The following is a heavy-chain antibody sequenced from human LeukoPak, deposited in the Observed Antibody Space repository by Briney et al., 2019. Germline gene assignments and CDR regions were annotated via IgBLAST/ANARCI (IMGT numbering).Heavy chain of an antibody. V-gene: IGHV3-23*01. D-gene: IGHD2-15*01. J-gene: IGHJ1*01. CDR2: ISDSGDYT. Sequence: GGSLRLSCAASGFTVSSNYMSWVRQAPGKGLEWVSVISDSGDYTYYADSVKGRFTISRDNSKNTLYLQMNSLRAEDTAIYYCAKEGAGRSNRYFQHWGQGTLVTVSS. CDR1: GFTVSSNY. CDR3: AKEGAGRSNRYFQH.